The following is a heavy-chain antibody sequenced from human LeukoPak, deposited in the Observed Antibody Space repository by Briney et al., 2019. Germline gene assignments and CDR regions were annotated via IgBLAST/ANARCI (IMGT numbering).Heavy chain of an antibody. J-gene: IGHJ4*02. D-gene: IGHD3-10*01. CDR3: ARLFYGSGSRYFDY. V-gene: IGHV4-4*07. Sequence: SETLSLTCIVSGDXINTYYCSWRRQSVGKGLEWIGRIYTSGSTNYSPSLKSRVTMSVDTSENQFSLKLSSVTAADTAVYYCARLFYGSGSRYFDYWGQGTLVTVSS. CDR2: IYTSGST. CDR1: GDXINTYY.